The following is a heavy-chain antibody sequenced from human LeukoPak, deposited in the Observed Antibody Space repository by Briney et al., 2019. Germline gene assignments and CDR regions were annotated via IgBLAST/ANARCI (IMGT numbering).Heavy chain of an antibody. J-gene: IGHJ6*02. V-gene: IGHV3-21*01. CDR1: GFTFRDYT. Sequence: GGSLRLSCAASGFTFRDYTMNWVRQAPGKGLEWVSSISSSSSYIYYADSVKGRFTISRDNAKNSLYLQMNSLRAEDTAVYYCAGDRPYYGMDVWGQGTTVTVSS. CDR2: ISSSSSYI. CDR3: AGDRPYYGMDV.